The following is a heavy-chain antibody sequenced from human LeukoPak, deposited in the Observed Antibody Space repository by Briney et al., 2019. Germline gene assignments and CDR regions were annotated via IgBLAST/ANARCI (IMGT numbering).Heavy chain of an antibody. CDR1: GFTFSGSA. Sequence: PGGSLRLSCATSGFTFSGSAIHWVRQASGKGLEWVGRIRSKANNYATTDVASVRGRFTISRDDSKNTAYLQMNSLKTEDTAVYYCTRSSFDSSVSGVVYWGQGTLVTVSS. CDR2: IRSKANNYAT. D-gene: IGHD3-22*01. CDR3: TRSSFDSSVSGVVY. J-gene: IGHJ4*02. V-gene: IGHV3-73*01.